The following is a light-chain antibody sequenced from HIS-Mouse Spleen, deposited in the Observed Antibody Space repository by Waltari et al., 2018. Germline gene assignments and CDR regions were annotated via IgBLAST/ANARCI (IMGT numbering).Light chain of an antibody. V-gene: IGKV1-5*03. CDR2: KAS. CDR3: QQYNSYSRT. CDR1: QSISSW. Sequence: DIQMTQSPSTLSASVGDRVTITCRSSQSISSWLAWYQRKPGKAPKLLFYKASSLESGVPSRFSGSGSGTEFTLTISSLQPDDFATYYCQQYNSYSRTFGQGTKVEIK. J-gene: IGKJ1*01.